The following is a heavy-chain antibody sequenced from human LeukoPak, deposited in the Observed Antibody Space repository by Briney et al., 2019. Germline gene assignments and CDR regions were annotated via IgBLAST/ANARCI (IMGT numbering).Heavy chain of an antibody. CDR1: GGSISTRNYC. CDR3: TRDLSSAWFYY. J-gene: IGHJ4*02. V-gene: IGHV4-39*07. Sequence: PSETLSLTCTASGGSISTRNYCWGWIRQPPGKGLEWIGTISYSGSTYYNPSLKSRVTMAVDTSKNQFSLKVSSVTAADTAVYYCTRDLSSAWFYYWGQGTLVTVSS. CDR2: ISYSGST. D-gene: IGHD6-13*01.